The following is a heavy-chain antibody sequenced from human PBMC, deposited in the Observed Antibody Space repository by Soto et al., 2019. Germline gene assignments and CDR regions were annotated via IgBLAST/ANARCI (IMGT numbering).Heavy chain of an antibody. V-gene: IGHV1-8*01. D-gene: IGHD7-27*01. CDR1: GYTFTSYD. CDR2: MNPYTGGT. Sequence: QVQLVQPGVEVRNPGASVKVSCKASGYTFTSYDINWVRQATGQGLEWMGWMNPYTGGTGPIQKFQGRVTMTRDTSINTAYLELSSLTVEDTAVYYCARSHMGTGVHFDSWGQGTLVTVSS. J-gene: IGHJ4*02. CDR3: ARSHMGTGVHFDS.